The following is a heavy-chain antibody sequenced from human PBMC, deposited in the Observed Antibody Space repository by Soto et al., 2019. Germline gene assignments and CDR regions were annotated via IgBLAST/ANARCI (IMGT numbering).Heavy chain of an antibody. CDR3: AKARYSGYDWVELWFDP. CDR2: INPSGGST. Sequence: ASVKVSCKASGYTFTSYYMHWVRQAPGQGLEWMGIINPSGGSTSYAQKFQGRVTMTRDTSTSTVYMELSSLRSEDTAVYYCAKARYSGYDWVELWFDPWGQGTLVTVSS. D-gene: IGHD5-12*01. J-gene: IGHJ5*02. V-gene: IGHV1-46*01. CDR1: GYTFTSYY.